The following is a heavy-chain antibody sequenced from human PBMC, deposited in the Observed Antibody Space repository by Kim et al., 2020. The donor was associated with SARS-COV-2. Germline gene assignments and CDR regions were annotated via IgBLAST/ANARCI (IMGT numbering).Heavy chain of an antibody. Sequence: NPSLKSRVTISGDRSKNQFSLKLSSVTAVDTAVYYCASHGADFWSGYFDYWGQGTLVTVSS. CDR3: ASHGADFWSGYFDY. V-gene: IGHV4-30-2*01. J-gene: IGHJ4*02. D-gene: IGHD3-3*01.